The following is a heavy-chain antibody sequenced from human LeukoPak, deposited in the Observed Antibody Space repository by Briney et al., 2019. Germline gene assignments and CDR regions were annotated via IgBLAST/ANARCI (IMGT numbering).Heavy chain of an antibody. CDR2: ISPYNANT. D-gene: IGHD2-8*02. J-gene: IGHJ2*01. V-gene: IGHV1-18*01. CDR3: SREGEGEDGTGHHNWYFDL. CDR1: GYIFTRYG. Sequence: ASVKVSCKASGYIFTRYGISWVRQAPGQGFEWMGWISPYNANTKYAQKFQGGVTMTTDTSTSTAYMELRSLRSDDTAMYYCSREGEGEDGTGHHNWYFDLWGRGTLVTVSS.